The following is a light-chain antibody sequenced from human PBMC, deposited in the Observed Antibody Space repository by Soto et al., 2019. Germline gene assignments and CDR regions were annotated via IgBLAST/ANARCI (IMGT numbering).Light chain of an antibody. CDR2: GAS. Sequence: EILLTQSPVTLSLSPGEGATLSCRAIQSVAASYLAWYQQKPGRTPRLLIYGASTRATGIPARFSGSGSGTEFTLSISSLQSEDFAVYYCKQYKEWPPFTFGQGTRLEIK. CDR3: KQYKEWPPFT. CDR1: QSVAASY. J-gene: IGKJ5*01. V-gene: IGKV3-15*01.